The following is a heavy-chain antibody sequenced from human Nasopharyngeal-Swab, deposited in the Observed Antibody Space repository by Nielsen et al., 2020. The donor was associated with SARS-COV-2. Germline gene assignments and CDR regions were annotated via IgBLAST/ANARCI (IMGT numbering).Heavy chain of an antibody. CDR3: ARTYAGIAALDY. CDR1: VFSLSTSGMC. V-gene: IGHV2-70*11. J-gene: IGHJ4*02. Sequence: SGPTLVKPTPTLTLTCTFSVFSLSTSGMCVSWIRPPPGKALEWLARIDWDDDKYYSTSLKTRLTISKDTSKNQVVLTMTNMDPVDTATYYCARTYAGIAALDYWGQGTLVTVSS. D-gene: IGHD6-13*01. CDR2: IDWDDDK.